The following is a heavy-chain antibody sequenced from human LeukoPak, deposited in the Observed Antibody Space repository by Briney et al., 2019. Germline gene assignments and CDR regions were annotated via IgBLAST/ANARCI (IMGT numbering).Heavy chain of an antibody. Sequence: ASVKVSCKASGYTFTSYDINWVRQATGQGLEWMGWMNPNSGNTGYAQKFQGRVTMTRNTSISTAYMELSSLRSEDTAVYYCARGRGSILWFGEGGSWFDPWGQGTLVTVSS. CDR1: GYTFTSYD. J-gene: IGHJ5*02. V-gene: IGHV1-8*01. CDR3: ARGRGSILWFGEGGSWFDP. D-gene: IGHD3-10*01. CDR2: MNPNSGNT.